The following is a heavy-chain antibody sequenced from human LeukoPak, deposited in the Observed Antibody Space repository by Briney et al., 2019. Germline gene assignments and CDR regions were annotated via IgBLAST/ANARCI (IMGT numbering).Heavy chain of an antibody. J-gene: IGHJ6*02. CDR2: ISGSGGST. CDR3: ARETYNNYSGMDV. Sequence: GGSLRLSCAASGFTFSSYAMSWVRQAPGKGLEWVSAISGSGGSTYYADSVKGRFTISRDNSKKTLYLQTNSLRAEDTAVYYCARETYNNYSGMDVWGQGTTVTVSS. D-gene: IGHD5-24*01. CDR1: GFTFSSYA. V-gene: IGHV3-23*01.